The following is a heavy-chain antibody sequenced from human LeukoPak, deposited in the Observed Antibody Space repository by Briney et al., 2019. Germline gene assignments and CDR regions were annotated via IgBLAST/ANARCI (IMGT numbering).Heavy chain of an antibody. D-gene: IGHD2-15*01. CDR3: ARDVHCSGGSCYGNWFDH. CDR1: GGTFISYA. CDR2: IIPICGTA. V-gene: IGHV1-69*13. J-gene: IGHJ5*02. Sequence: GASVKVSCKASGGTFISYAISWVRQAPGRGREGMGGIIPICGTANYAQKFQGRVTITADESTSTAYMELSSLRSEDTAVYYCARDVHCSGGSCYGNWFDHWGQGTLVTVSS.